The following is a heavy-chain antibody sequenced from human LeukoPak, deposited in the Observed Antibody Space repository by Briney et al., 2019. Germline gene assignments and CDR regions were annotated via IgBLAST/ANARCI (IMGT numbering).Heavy chain of an antibody. CDR3: AKDIQLST. CDR1: GFTFRDAA. D-gene: IGHD5-24*01. J-gene: IGHJ3*01. Sequence: AGGSLRLSCAVSGFTFRDAAMTGVRQAPGKGLEWVSLISSSGNNAYYADSAKGRFTISRDNSKNTLSLQMNSLRVEDTAIYYCAKDIQLSTWGLGTMVTVSS. V-gene: IGHV3-23*01. CDR2: ISSSGNNA.